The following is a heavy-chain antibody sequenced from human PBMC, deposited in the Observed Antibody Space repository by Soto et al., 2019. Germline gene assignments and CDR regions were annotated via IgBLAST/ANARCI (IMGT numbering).Heavy chain of an antibody. J-gene: IGHJ3*02. CDR3: ARERPRRGDYGDAFDI. CDR1: GGSISSYY. D-gene: IGHD4-17*01. Sequence: SKTLSLTCTVSGGSISSYYWSWIRQPPGKGLEWIGYIYYSGSTNYNPSLKSRVTISVDTSKNQFSLKLSSVTAADTAVYYCARERPRRGDYGDAFDIWGQGTMVTVSS. V-gene: IGHV4-59*01. CDR2: IYYSGST.